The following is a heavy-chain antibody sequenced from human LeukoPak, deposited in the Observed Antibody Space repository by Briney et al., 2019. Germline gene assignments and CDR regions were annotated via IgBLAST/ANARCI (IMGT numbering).Heavy chain of an antibody. J-gene: IGHJ5*02. Sequence: ASVTVSCKASGYTFTSYGISWVRQAPGQGLEWMGWISAYNGNTKYAQKLQGRVTMTTDTSTSTAYMELRSLRSDDTAVYYCARDVLRGYSYGTPNWFDPWGQGTLVTVSS. D-gene: IGHD5-18*01. CDR1: GYTFTSYG. CDR3: ARDVLRGYSYGTPNWFDP. CDR2: ISAYNGNT. V-gene: IGHV1-18*01.